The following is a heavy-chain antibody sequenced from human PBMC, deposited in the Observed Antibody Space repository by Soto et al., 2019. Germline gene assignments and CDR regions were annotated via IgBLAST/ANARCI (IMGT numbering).Heavy chain of an antibody. J-gene: IGHJ5*02. Sequence: SETLSLTCAVSGGSISSGGYSWSWIRQPPGKGLEWIGYIYHSGSTYYNPSLKSRVTISVDRSKDQFSLKLSSVTAADTAVYYCARTYYYDSSGYPNWFDPWGQGTLVTVSS. V-gene: IGHV4-30-2*01. CDR2: IYHSGST. D-gene: IGHD3-22*01. CDR1: GGSISSGGYS. CDR3: ARTYYYDSSGYPNWFDP.